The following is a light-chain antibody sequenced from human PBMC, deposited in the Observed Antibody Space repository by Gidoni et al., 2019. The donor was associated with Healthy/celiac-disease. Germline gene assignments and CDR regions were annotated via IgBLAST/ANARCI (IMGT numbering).Light chain of an antibody. V-gene: IGKV3-11*01. Sequence: EIVLTQSPATLSLSPGERATLSCRASQSVSSYLAWYQQKPGQAPRLLIYDASTRATGIPARFSGSESGTDFTLTISSLEPDDFAVYYCQQRSNPFTFGPGTKVDIK. J-gene: IGKJ3*01. CDR2: DAS. CDR1: QSVSSY. CDR3: QQRSNPFT.